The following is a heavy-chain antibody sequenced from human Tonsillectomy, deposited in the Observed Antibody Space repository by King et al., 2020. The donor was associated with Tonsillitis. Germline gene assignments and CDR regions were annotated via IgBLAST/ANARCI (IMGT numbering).Heavy chain of an antibody. J-gene: IGHJ5*02. CDR2: IYYSGST. CDR3: ARDRHYSSSWYWFDP. CDR1: GVSISRGGYY. V-gene: IGHV4-31*03. D-gene: IGHD6-13*01. Sequence: QLQESGPGLVKPSQTLSLTCTVSGVSISRGGYYWSWIRQHPGKGLEWIGYIYYSGSTDYTPSLKRRVTISVDTSKNQFSLKLSSVPAADTAVYYCARDRHYSSSWYWFDPWGQGTLVTVSS.